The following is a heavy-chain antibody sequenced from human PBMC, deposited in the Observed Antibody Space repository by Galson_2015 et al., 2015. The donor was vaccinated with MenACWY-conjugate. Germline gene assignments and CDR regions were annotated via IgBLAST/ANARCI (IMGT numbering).Heavy chain of an antibody. CDR1: GHSLSDLS. J-gene: IGHJ6*02. D-gene: IGHD3-3*01. V-gene: IGHV1-69*13. Sequence: SVKVSCKVSGHSLSDLSMHWVRQAPGQGLEWMGGIIPIFPRADYAQNFQGRVTITADESTSTAYMKLSSLRSEDTAVYYCARLAGEFWSGYNISFYYGLDVWGQGTTVTVSS. CDR2: IIPIFPRA. CDR3: ARLAGEFWSGYNISFYYGLDV.